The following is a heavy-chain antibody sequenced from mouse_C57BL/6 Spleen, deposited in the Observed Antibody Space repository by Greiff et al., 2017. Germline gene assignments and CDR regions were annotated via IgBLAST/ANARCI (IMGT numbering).Heavy chain of an antibody. CDR1: GYTFTSYW. V-gene: IGHV1-7*01. Sequence: VQLQQSGAELAKPGASVKLSCKASGYTFTSYWMHWLKQRPGQGLDWIGSIIPSRGSTNYNEKFKDKATLTADKSSSTAYMQLSSLTYEDSAVYDCAEGYYGSSYDYAMDYWGQGTSVTVSS. D-gene: IGHD1-1*01. CDR3: AEGYYGSSYDYAMDY. CDR2: IIPSRGST. J-gene: IGHJ4*01.